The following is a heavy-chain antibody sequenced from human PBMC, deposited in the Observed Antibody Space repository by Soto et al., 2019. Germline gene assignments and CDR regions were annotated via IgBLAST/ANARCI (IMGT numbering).Heavy chain of an antibody. CDR2: ISSSSSYI. CDR3: ASPYSGSSGAAYYYYGMDV. V-gene: IGHV3-21*01. Sequence: GGSLRLSCAASGFTFSSYSMNWVRQAPGKGLEWVSSISSSSSYIYYADSVKGRFTISRDNAKNSLYLQMNSLRAEDTAVYYCASPYSGSSGAAYYYYGMDVWGQGATVTVSS. D-gene: IGHD6-6*01. J-gene: IGHJ6*02. CDR1: GFTFSSYS.